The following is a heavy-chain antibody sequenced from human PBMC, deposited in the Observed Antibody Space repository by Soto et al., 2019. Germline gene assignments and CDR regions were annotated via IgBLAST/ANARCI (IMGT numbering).Heavy chain of an antibody. J-gene: IGHJ4*02. D-gene: IGHD2-15*01. V-gene: IGHV3-30-3*01. CDR2: ISYDGSNK. CDR1: GLTFSSYA. Sequence: GGSLRLSCAASGLTFSSYAMHWVRQVPGKGLEWVAVISYDGSNKYYADSVKGRFTISRDNSKNTLYLQMNSLRAEDTAVYYCAREWVVAGSFDYWGQGTLVTVSS. CDR3: AREWVVAGSFDY.